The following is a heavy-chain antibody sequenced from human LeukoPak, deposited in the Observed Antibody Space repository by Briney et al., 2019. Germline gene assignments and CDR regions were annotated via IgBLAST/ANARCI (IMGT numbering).Heavy chain of an antibody. J-gene: IGHJ4*02. D-gene: IGHD6-19*01. CDR1: GGSISSYY. CDR3: ARGAGFPPDY. CDR2: TYYSGST. V-gene: IGHV4-59*01. Sequence: SETLSLTCTVSGGSISSYYWSWIRQPPGKGLEWIGYTYYSGSTNYNPSLKSRVTISVDTSKNQFSLKLSSVTAADTAVYYCARGAGFPPDYWGQGTLVTVSS.